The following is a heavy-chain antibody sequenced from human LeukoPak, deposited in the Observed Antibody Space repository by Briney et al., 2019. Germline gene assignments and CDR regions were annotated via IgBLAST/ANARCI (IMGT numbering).Heavy chain of an antibody. V-gene: IGHV1-2*02. CDR1: GYTFTGYY. CDR2: INPNSGGT. D-gene: IGHD2-2*01. CDR3: AIIVVPAALSRDYFDY. J-gene: IGHJ4*02. Sequence: SVKVPCKASGYTFTGYYMHWVRQAPGQGLEWMGWINPNSGGTNYAQKFQGRVTMTRDTSISTAYMELSRLRSDDTAVYYCAIIVVPAALSRDYFDYWGQGTLVTVSS.